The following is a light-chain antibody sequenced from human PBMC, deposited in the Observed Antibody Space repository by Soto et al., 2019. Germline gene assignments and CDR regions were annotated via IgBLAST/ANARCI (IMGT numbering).Light chain of an antibody. CDR2: DDN. J-gene: IGLJ1*01. V-gene: IGLV1-51*01. Sequence: QSVMTQPPSVSAAPGQKVTISCSGSSSNIGGNSVSWYQQLPGTAPKLLLYDDNKRPSGIPGRFSGSKAGTSATPGITGVPTGGEAAYYCGSWDSSLSAYVFGTGTKLTVL. CDR3: GSWDSSLSAYV. CDR1: SSNIGGNS.